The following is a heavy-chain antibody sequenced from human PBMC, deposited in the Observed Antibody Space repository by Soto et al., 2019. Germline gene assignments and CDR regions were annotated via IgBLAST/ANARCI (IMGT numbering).Heavy chain of an antibody. V-gene: IGHV3-30*18. CDR1: GFTFSSYG. CDR3: AKDRGGMFGVVIPYYCYGMDV. J-gene: IGHJ6*02. Sequence: QVQLVESGGGVVQPGRSLRLSCAASGFTFSSYGMHWVRQAPGKGLEWVAVISYDGSNKYYADSVKGRFTISRDNSKNTLYLQMNSLRAEDTAVYYFAKDRGGMFGVVIPYYCYGMDVWGQGTTVTVSS. D-gene: IGHD3-3*01. CDR2: ISYDGSNK.